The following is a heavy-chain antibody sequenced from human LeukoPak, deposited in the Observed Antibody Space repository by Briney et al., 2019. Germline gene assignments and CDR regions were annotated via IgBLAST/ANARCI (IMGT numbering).Heavy chain of an antibody. CDR3: ARVSTARRTNWFDP. J-gene: IGHJ5*02. V-gene: IGHV4-39*07. Sequence: SETLSLTCTVSGGSISSYYWSWIRQPPGKGLEWIGSIYYSGSTYYNPSLKSRVTISVDTSKNQFSLKLSSVTAADTAVYYCARVSTARRTNWFDPWGQGTLVTVSS. CDR1: GGSISSYY. D-gene: IGHD1-1*01. CDR2: IYYSGST.